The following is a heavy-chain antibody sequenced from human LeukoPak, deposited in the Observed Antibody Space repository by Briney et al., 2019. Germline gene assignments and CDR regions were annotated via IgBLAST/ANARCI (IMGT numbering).Heavy chain of an antibody. CDR2: IYYSGST. CDR1: GGSISSYY. V-gene: IGHV4-59*08. Sequence: SETLSLTCTVSGGSISSYYWSWIRQPPGKGLEGIGYIYYSGSTNYNPSLKSRVTISVDTSKNQFSLKLSSVTAADTAVYYCARHREQLVPLYYYGMDVWGQGTTVTVSS. J-gene: IGHJ6*02. D-gene: IGHD6-13*01. CDR3: ARHREQLVPLYYYGMDV.